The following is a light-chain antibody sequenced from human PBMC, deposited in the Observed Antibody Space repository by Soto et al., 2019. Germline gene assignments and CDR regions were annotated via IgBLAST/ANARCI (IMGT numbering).Light chain of an antibody. J-gene: IGLJ2*01. CDR2: ANS. CDR1: SSNIGAGYD. CDR3: QSYDRSLSAVV. Sequence: QLVLAQPPSVSGAPGQRVTISCTGSSSNIGAGYDVLWYQHLPGTAPQLLIYANSIRPSGVPDRFSGSKSGTSASLAITGLQADDEADYYCQSYDRSLSAVVFGGGTKVTVL. V-gene: IGLV1-40*01.